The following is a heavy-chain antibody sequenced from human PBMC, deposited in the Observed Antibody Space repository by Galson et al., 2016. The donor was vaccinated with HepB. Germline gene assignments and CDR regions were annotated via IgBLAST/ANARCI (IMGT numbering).Heavy chain of an antibody. CDR1: GASISSNSY. V-gene: IGHV4-4*02. CDR2: VYHDGSS. J-gene: IGHJ6*02. D-gene: IGHD3-16*01. CDR3: ARKPPPVAYYGLDV. Sequence: SETLSLTCAVSGASISSNSYWSWVRQPPGKGLEWIGEVYHDGSSNYIPSLKSRVTFSVDKSKNQFSLRLTSLTAADTAVYYCARKPPPVAYYGLDVWGQGTTVIVSS.